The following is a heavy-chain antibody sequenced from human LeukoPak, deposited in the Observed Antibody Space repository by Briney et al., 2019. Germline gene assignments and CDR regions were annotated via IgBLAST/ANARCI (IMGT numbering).Heavy chain of an antibody. V-gene: IGHV4-59*08. J-gene: IGHJ5*02. CDR3: ARQAVIIPTGMEGPWFDP. D-gene: IGHD2/OR15-2a*01. Sequence: SETLSLTCTVSDVSIKNYCWSWIRQPPGKGLEWIANIYYAGSSNYNPSLKSRVSVSIDASKNQLSLKLTSVTAADTAIYYCARQAVIIPTGMEGPWFDPWGQGTLVAVSS. CDR2: IYYAGSS. CDR1: DVSIKNYC.